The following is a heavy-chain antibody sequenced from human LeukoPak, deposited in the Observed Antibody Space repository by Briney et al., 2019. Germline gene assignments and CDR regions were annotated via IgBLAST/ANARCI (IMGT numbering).Heavy chain of an antibody. D-gene: IGHD5-24*01. CDR1: GYSISSDYY. CDR2: IYYSGST. V-gene: IGHV4-59*01. CDR3: ARGERWLPLDY. J-gene: IGHJ4*02. Sequence: SETLSLTCTVPGYSISSDYYWSWIRQPPGKGLEWIGYIYYSGSTNYNPSLKSRVTISVDTSKNQFSLKLSSVTAADTVVYYCARGERWLPLDYWGQGTLVTVSS.